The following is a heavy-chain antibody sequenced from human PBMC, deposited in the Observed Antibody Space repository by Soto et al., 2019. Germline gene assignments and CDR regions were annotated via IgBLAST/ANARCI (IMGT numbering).Heavy chain of an antibody. Sequence: GGSRRLSCAASGYTLSSYAMKWVRQAPGNGLEWVANIKQDGSEKYYVDSVKGRFTISRDNAKNSLYLQMNSLRAEDTAVYYCARDTLLLWFGELPSSSYYYMDVWGKGTTVNV. CDR3: ARDTLLLWFGELPSSSYYYMDV. V-gene: IGHV3-7*04. CDR1: GYTLSSYA. J-gene: IGHJ6*03. D-gene: IGHD3-10*01. CDR2: IKQDGSEK.